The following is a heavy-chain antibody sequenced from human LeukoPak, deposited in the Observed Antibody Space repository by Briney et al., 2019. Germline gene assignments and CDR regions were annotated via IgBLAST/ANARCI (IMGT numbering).Heavy chain of an antibody. V-gene: IGHV3-66*01. CDR3: AREVPYGYYYDSSWYFDL. CDR1: GXTVSSNY. D-gene: IGHD3-22*01. CDR2: FYSCGST. J-gene: IGHJ2*01. Sequence: GGSLRLSCAASGXTVSSNYMSWVRQAPGKGLEWVLVFYSCGSTYYADSAKGRFTISRDNSKNTLYLQVNSLRAEDTAVYYCAREVPYGYYYDSSWYFDLWGRGTLVTVSS.